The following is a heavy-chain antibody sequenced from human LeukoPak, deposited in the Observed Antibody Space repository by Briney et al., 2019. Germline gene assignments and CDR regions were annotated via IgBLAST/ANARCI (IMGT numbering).Heavy chain of an antibody. CDR1: GFGFSGYW. D-gene: IGHD5-18*01. CDR2: IHPDGGEK. Sequence: GGSLRLSCAASGFGFSGYWMSWIRQAPGKGLEWVANIHPDGGEKYYVDSVKGRFTISRDNAKNSLYLQMNSLRAEDTAVYYCARVRIQLYSYYYRDVWGRGTAVTVS. V-gene: IGHV3-7*01. CDR3: ARVRIQLYSYYYRDV. J-gene: IGHJ6*03.